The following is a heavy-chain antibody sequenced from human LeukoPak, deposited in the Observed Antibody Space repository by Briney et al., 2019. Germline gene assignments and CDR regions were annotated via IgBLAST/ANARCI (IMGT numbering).Heavy chain of an antibody. V-gene: IGHV3-7*01. Sequence: GGSLRLSCAASGFTFSSYWLSWVRQAPGKGLEWVANIKQDGSEKYYVDSVKGRFTISRDTAKNSLYLQMNSLRAEDTAVYYCARGPGRSLLWFGEHYYYYYMDVWGKGTTVTISS. CDR3: ARGPGRSLLWFGEHYYYYYMDV. CDR1: GFTFSSYW. D-gene: IGHD3-10*01. CDR2: IKQDGSEK. J-gene: IGHJ6*03.